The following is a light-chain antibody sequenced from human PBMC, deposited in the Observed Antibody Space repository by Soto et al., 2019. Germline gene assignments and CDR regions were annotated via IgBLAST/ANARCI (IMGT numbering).Light chain of an antibody. V-gene: IGKV1-39*01. CDR2: AAS. CDR3: QQSYSTPIT. J-gene: IGKJ5*01. Sequence: DIQMTQSPSSLSASVGDRVTITCRANQSISSYLNWYQQKPGKAPKLLIYAASSLQSGVPSRFSGSGSGTDFTLTISSLQPEDFATYYCQQSYSTPITFGQGTRLELK. CDR1: QSISSY.